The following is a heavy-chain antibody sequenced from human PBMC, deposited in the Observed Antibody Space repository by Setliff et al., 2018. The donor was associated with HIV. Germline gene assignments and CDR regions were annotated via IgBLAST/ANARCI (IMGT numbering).Heavy chain of an antibody. D-gene: IGHD1-26*01. Sequence: LRLSCAVSGFTFITSTMNWVRQAPGKGLEWVASISSSGSYIHYADSLKGRFTISRDNAKNSQYLLMSDLRAEDTAVYYCAAVFTGEPGRSLDYWGQGTPVTVSS. CDR2: ISSSGSYI. CDR3: AAVFTGEPGRSLDY. CDR1: GFTFITST. V-gene: IGHV3-21*01. J-gene: IGHJ4*02.